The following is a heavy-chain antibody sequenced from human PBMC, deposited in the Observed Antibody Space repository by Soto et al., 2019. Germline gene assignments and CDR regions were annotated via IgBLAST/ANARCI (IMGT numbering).Heavy chain of an antibody. CDR2: NIPIFGTA. CDR3: ALGYCSGGSCPRHYYYGMDV. V-gene: IGHV1-69*01. CDR1: GGTFSSYA. D-gene: IGHD2-15*01. J-gene: IGHJ6*02. Sequence: QVQLVQSGAEVKKPGSSVKVSCKASGGTFSSYAISWVRQAPGQGLEWMGGNIPIFGTANYAQKFQGRVTITADESTSTAYMELSSLRSEDTAVYYCALGYCSGGSCPRHYYYGMDVWGQGTTVTVSS.